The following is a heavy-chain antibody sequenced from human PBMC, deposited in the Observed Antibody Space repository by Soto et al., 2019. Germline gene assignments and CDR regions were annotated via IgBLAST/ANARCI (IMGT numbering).Heavy chain of an antibody. Sequence: GASVKVSCKASGYAFTTYYMHWVRQAPGQGLEWMGIINPSSGSTSYAQKFQGRVAMTTDTSTSTVYMELSSLRSEDTAVYYCTRDTNTVRFYDTSGYLNCFDPWGQGTLVTVSS. J-gene: IGHJ5*02. V-gene: IGHV1-46*03. D-gene: IGHD3-22*01. CDR3: TRDTNTVRFYDTSGYLNCFDP. CDR2: INPSSGST. CDR1: GYAFTTYY.